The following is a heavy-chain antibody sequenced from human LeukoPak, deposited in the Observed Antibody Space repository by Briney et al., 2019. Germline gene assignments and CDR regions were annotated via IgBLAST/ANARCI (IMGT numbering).Heavy chain of an antibody. Sequence: SETLSLTCTVSGGSISSYYWSWIRQPPGKGLEWIGYIYYSGSTNYNPSLKSRVTISVDTSKNQFSLKLSSVTAADTAVYYCARDLDYYDSSGSLDAFDIWGQGPMVTVSS. CDR3: ARDLDYYDSSGSLDAFDI. J-gene: IGHJ3*02. D-gene: IGHD3-22*01. V-gene: IGHV4-59*01. CDR1: GGSISSYY. CDR2: IYYSGST.